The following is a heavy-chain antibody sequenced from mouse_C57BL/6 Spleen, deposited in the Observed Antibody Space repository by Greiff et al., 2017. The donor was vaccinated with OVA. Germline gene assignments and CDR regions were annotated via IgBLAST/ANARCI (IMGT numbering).Heavy chain of an antibody. V-gene: IGHV1-42*01. CDR1: GYSFTGYY. CDR3: ARSERAWCAY. Sequence: VQLKESGPELVKPGTSVKISCKASGYSFTGYYMNWVKQSPEKSLEWIGEINPSTGGTTYNQTFKAKATLTVDKSSSTAYMQLKSLTSEDSAVYYCARSERAWCAYWCQGTLVTVSA. J-gene: IGHJ3*01. CDR2: INPSTGGT.